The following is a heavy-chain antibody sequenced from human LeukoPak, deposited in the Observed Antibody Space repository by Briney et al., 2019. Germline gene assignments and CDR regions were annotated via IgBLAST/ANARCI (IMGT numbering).Heavy chain of an antibody. D-gene: IGHD3-10*01. CDR2: IGSSGGST. CDR1: GFNFITAA. V-gene: IGHV3-23*01. J-gene: IGHJ4*02. Sequence: PGGSLRLSYAASGFNFITAAMTWVRQAPGKGLEWVSLIGSSGGSTYYADSVKGRFTISRNNSKNTLYLQMNSLRAEDTAIYYCAKSPYGSGSYGIAGYYWGQGTLVTVSS. CDR3: AKSPYGSGSYGIAGYY.